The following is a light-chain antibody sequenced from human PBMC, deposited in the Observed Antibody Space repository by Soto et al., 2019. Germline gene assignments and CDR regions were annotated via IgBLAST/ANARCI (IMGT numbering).Light chain of an antibody. CDR1: QGVSSS. Sequence: EILLTQSPATLSLSPGERATITCRASQGVSSSLAWYQQKPGQAPRLLIYDASNRATGIPARFSGSGSGTDFTLTISSLEPEDFAVYYCQQRSNWPLTFGGGTKVEI. V-gene: IGKV3-11*01. J-gene: IGKJ4*01. CDR3: QQRSNWPLT. CDR2: DAS.